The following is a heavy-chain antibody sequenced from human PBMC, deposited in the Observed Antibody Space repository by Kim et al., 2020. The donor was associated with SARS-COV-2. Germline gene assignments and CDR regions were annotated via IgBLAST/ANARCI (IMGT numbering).Heavy chain of an antibody. V-gene: IGHV1-69*04. D-gene: IGHD6-6*01. CDR2: IIPILGIA. CDR1: GGTFSSYA. J-gene: IGHJ4*02. CDR3: ATTQRASIAAQMEYSY. Sequence: SVKVSCKASGGTFSSYAISWVRQAPGQGLEWMGRIIPILGIANYAQKFQGRVTITADKSTSTAYMELSSLRSEDTAVYYCATTQRASIAAQMEYSYWGQGTLVTVSS.